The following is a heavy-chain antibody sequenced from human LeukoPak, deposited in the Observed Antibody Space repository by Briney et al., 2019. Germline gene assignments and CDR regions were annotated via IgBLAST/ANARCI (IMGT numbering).Heavy chain of an antibody. CDR2: IYASGST. CDR1: GDSISSGPYY. Sequence: SETLSLTCTVSGDSISSGPYYWSWIRQPAGKGLEWIGRIYASGSTNYNLSLKSRLTISVDTSKNHFSLSLTSVTAADAAVYYCARDREYQVRAANRGFDPWGPGILVTVSS. D-gene: IGHD2-2*01. V-gene: IGHV4-61*02. J-gene: IGHJ5*02. CDR3: ARDREYQVRAANRGFDP.